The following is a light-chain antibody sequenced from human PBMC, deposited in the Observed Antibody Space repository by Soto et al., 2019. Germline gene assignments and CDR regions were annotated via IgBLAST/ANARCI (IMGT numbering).Light chain of an antibody. CDR2: GAS. V-gene: IGKV3-15*01. CDR3: QQYNNWPFT. J-gene: IGKJ3*01. CDR1: QSVSSN. Sequence: EIVMTQSPATLSVSPGERATLSCRARQSVSSNLAWYQQKPGQAPRLLICGASTRATGIPARFSGSGSGTEFTRSISSLQSEDFAVYYCQQYNNWPFTFGPGTKVDIK.